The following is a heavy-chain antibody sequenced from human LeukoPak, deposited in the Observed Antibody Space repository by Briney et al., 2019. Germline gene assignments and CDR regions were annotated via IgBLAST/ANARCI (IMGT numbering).Heavy chain of an antibody. CDR1: GFTFSSYA. CDR2: ISGSGGST. CDR3: APMVRGVIIPYFDY. Sequence: HPGRSLRLSCAASGFTFSSYAMSWVRQAPGKGLEWVSAISGSGGSTYYADSVKGRFTISRDNSKNTLYLQMNSLRAEDTAVYYCAPMVRGVIIPYFDYWGQGTLVTVSS. V-gene: IGHV3-23*01. D-gene: IGHD3-10*01. J-gene: IGHJ4*02.